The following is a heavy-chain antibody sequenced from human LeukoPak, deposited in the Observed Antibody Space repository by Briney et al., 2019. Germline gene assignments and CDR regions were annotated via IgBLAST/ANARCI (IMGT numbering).Heavy chain of an antibody. V-gene: IGHV4-59*12. Sequence: SETLSLTCTVSGGSISSYYWSWIRQPPGKGLEWIGYIYYSGSTNYNPSLKSRVTISVDTSKNQFSLKLSSVTAADTAVYYCARGGTYYYGSGSYRGLRYFQHWGQGTLVTVSS. CDR2: IYYSGST. D-gene: IGHD3-10*01. CDR1: GGSISSYY. CDR3: ARGGTYYYGSGSYRGLRYFQH. J-gene: IGHJ1*01.